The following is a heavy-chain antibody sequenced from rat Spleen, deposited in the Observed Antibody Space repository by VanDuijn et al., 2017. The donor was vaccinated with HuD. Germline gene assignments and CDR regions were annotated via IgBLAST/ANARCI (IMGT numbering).Heavy chain of an antibody. V-gene: IGHV5-22*01. J-gene: IGHJ2*01. CDR2: ISYEGSST. Sequence: EVQLVESGGGLVQPGRSMKLSCAASGFTFSDYYMAWVRQAPKKGLEWVASISYEGSSTYYGDSVKGRFTISRDFAKSTLYLQMNILSSEDTATYYCARHPFDYWGQGVMVTVSS. CDR1: GFTFSDYY. CDR3: ARHPFDY.